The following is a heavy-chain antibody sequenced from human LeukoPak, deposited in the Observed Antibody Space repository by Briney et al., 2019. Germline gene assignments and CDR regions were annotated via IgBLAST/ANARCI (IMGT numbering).Heavy chain of an antibody. CDR3: ARGFGTGSSMTLGY. CDR2: IIPILGIA. J-gene: IGHJ4*02. V-gene: IGHV1-69*04. CDR1: GGTFGSYA. D-gene: IGHD1-26*01. Sequence: ASVKVSCKASGGTFGSYAISWVRQAPGQGLEWMGRIIPILGIANYAQKFQGRVTITADKSTSTAYMELSSLRSEDTAVYYCARGFGTGSSMTLGYWGQGTLVTVSS.